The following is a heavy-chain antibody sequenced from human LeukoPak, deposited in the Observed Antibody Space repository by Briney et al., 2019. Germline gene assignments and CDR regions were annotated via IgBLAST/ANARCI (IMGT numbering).Heavy chain of an antibody. V-gene: IGHV4-4*07. J-gene: IGHJ4*02. CDR2: IYTSGNT. D-gene: IGHD5-18*01. CDR3: ARDVGGYNYGYSLDY. CDR1: GGSISSYY. Sequence: SETLSLTCTVSGGSISSYYWNWLRQPAGKGLEWIGRIYTSGNTSYNSSLMSRVPMSVDTSKNQFSLKLSSVTAADTAVYYCARDVGGYNYGYSLDYWGQGTLVSVSS.